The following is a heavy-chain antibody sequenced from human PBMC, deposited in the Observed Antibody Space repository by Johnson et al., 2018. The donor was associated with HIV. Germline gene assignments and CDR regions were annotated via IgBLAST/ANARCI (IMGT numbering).Heavy chain of an antibody. J-gene: IGHJ1*01. CDR3: ARDGKVGDNVRGLLGLRWAM. Sequence: QMQLVESGGGVVRPGGSLRLSCAASGFTFDDYGMSWVRQAPGKGLEWVAVISYDGSNKYYADSVKGRFTISRDNSKNTLYLQMNSLRAEDTAVYYCARDGKVGDNVRGLLGLRWAMWG. V-gene: IGHV3-30*03. CDR2: ISYDGSNK. D-gene: IGHD1-26*01. CDR1: GFTFDDYG.